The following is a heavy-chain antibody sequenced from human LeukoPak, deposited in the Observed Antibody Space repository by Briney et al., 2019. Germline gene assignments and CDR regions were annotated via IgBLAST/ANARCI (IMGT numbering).Heavy chain of an antibody. D-gene: IGHD3-3*01. CDR2: INSDGSST. CDR1: GFTFSSYW. CDR3: ARSTIRLNWFDP. V-gene: IGHV3-74*01. Sequence: SGGSLRLSCAASGFTFSSYWMHWVRQAPGKGLVWVSGINSDGSSTTYADSVKGRFTISRDNAKNTLYLQMNSLRADDTAVYYCARSTIRLNWFDPWGQGTLVTVSS. J-gene: IGHJ5*02.